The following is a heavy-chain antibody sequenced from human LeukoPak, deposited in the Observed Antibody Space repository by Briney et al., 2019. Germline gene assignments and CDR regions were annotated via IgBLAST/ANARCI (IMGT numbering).Heavy chain of an antibody. Sequence: PGGSLRLSCAASGFTFDDYAMHWVRQAPGKGLEWVSGISWNSGSIGYADSVKGRFTISRDNAKNSLYLQMNSLRAEDTAVYYCAREEAIAAGGTFFDYWGQGTLVTVSS. CDR2: ISWNSGSI. D-gene: IGHD6-13*01. CDR1: GFTFDDYA. J-gene: IGHJ4*02. CDR3: AREEAIAAGGTFFDY. V-gene: IGHV3-9*01.